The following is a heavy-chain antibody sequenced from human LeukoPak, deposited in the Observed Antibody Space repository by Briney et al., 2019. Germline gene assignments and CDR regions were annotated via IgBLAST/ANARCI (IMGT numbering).Heavy chain of an antibody. V-gene: IGHV4-39*01. CDR1: GGSISSSSYY. D-gene: IGHD3-22*01. Sequence: SETLSLTCIVSGGSISSSSYYWGWIRQPPGKGLEWIGSIYYSGSTYYNPSLKSRVTISVDTSKNQFSLKLSSVTAADTAVYYCARLQWDYYDSSGYGYWGQGTLVTVSS. J-gene: IGHJ4*02. CDR2: IYYSGST. CDR3: ARLQWDYYDSSGYGY.